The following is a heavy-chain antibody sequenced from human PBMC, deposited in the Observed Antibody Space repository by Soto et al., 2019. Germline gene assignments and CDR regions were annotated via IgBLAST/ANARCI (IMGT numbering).Heavy chain of an antibody. V-gene: IGHV3-20*04. CDR2: INWNGGST. J-gene: IGHJ6*02. D-gene: IGHD3-10*01. CDR3: ARGRYGPDYYNALDV. Sequence: GGSLRLSCAASGFTFDDYAMSWVRQAPGKGLEWLSDINWNGGSTGYVDSVKGRFTISRDNAQNSLYLQMNSLKAEDTAFYYCARGRYGPDYYNALDVWGQGTAVTVSS. CDR1: GFTFDDYA.